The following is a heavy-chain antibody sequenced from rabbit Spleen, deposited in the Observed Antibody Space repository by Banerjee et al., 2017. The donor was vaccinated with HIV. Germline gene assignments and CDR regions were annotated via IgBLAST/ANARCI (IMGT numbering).Heavy chain of an antibody. CDR3: ARGSATMTMVITGFYLSL. V-gene: IGHV1S45*01. D-gene: IGHD2-1*01. CDR1: GFSFSDRDV. J-gene: IGHJ4*01. Sequence: QEQLVESGGGLGQPEGSLTLTCKASGFSFSDRDVMCWVRQAPGKGLEWIACINAATAKPVYATWAKGRFTISRTSSTTVTLRMTSLTAADTATYFCARGSATMTMVITGFYLSLWGPGTLVTVS. CDR2: INAATAKP.